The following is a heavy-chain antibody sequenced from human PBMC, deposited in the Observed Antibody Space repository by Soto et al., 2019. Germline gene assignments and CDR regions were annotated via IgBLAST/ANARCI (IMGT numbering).Heavy chain of an antibody. V-gene: IGHV6-1*01. CDR2: TYYRSKWYN. CDR1: GDSVSSNSAA. CDR3: ARDPTYCTGGSCFSGGWFDP. Sequence: SQTLSLTCAISGDSVSSNSAAWNWIRQSPSRDLEWLGRTYYRSKWYNDYTVSVKSRITINPDTSKNRFSLKLDSVTTEDTAVYYCARDPTYCTGGSCFSGGWFDPWGQGTLVTVSS. D-gene: IGHD2-15*01. J-gene: IGHJ5*02.